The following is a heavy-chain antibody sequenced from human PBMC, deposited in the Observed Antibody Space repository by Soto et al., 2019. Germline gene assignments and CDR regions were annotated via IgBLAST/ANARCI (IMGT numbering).Heavy chain of an antibody. CDR3: ARDNADAFDI. D-gene: IGHD2-8*01. CDR1: GFTFSSYA. Sequence: QVQLVESGGGVVQPGGSLRLSCAASGFTFSSYAMHWVRQAPGKGLEWVAVISYDGSNKYYADSVKGRFTISRDNSKNTLYLQMNSLRAEDTAVYYCARDNADAFDIWGQGTMVTVSS. V-gene: IGHV3-30-3*01. CDR2: ISYDGSNK. J-gene: IGHJ3*02.